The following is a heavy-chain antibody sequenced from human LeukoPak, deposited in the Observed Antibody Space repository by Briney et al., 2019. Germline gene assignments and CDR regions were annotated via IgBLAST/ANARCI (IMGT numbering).Heavy chain of an antibody. CDR1: GFTFSNYA. J-gene: IGHJ4*02. D-gene: IGHD3-3*01. CDR3: ARVRSGTWSGHEY. CDR2: ISYDGSNK. V-gene: IGHV3-30*04. Sequence: QPGRSLRLSCAASGFTFSNYAMHWVRQAPGKGLEWVASISYDGSNKYYADSVKGRFTISRDNSKNTLFLQMNSLRAEDTAVYYCARVRSGTWSGHEYWGQGTLVTVSS.